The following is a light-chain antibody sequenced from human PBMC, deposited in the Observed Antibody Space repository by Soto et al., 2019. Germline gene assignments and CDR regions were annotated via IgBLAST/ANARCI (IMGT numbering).Light chain of an antibody. CDR3: QQYHNWPA. CDR2: GAA. Sequence: EIVLTQSPGTLSLSPGERATLSCRASQSVSRSHLAWFQQKPGQAPRLLIYGAATRATGIPARFSGSGSGTEFTLTISSLQSEDFAVYYCQQYHNWPAFGQGTKVDIK. J-gene: IGKJ1*01. V-gene: IGKV3-15*01. CDR1: QSVSRSH.